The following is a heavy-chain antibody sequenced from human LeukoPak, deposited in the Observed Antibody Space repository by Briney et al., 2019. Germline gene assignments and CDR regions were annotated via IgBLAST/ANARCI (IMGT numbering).Heavy chain of an antibody. CDR3: ARAVRIRDSSGWENDY. J-gene: IGHJ4*02. D-gene: IGHD6-19*01. Sequence: ASVKISCKASGYTFTSYGISWVRQAPGQGLEWMGWISAYNGNTNYAQKLQGRVTMTTDTSTSTAYMELRSLRSDDTAVYYCARAVRIRDSSGWENDYWGQGTLVTVSS. CDR1: GYTFTSYG. V-gene: IGHV1-18*01. CDR2: ISAYNGNT.